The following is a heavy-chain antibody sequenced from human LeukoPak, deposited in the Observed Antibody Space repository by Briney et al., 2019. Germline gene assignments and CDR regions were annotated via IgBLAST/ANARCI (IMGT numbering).Heavy chain of an antibody. D-gene: IGHD3-10*01. CDR1: GGTFGSYA. Sequence: SVKVSCKASGGTFGSYAISWVRQAPGQGLEWMGGIIPIFGTANYAQKFQGRVTITADESTSTAYMELSSLRSEDTAVYYCARTGTMVQGVMYYFDYWGQGTLVTVSS. J-gene: IGHJ4*02. V-gene: IGHV1-69*01. CDR3: ARTGTMVQGVMYYFDY. CDR2: IIPIFGTA.